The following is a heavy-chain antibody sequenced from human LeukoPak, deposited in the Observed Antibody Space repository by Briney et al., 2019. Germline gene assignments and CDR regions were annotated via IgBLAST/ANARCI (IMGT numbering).Heavy chain of an antibody. D-gene: IGHD6-13*01. CDR2: IIPILGIA. Sequence: SVKVSCKASGGTFSSYAISWVRQAPGQGLEWMGRIIPILGIANYAQKFQGRVTITADKSTSTAHTELSSLRSEDTAVYYCAREMQLVKNWFDPWGQGTLVTVSS. J-gene: IGHJ5*02. CDR3: AREMQLVKNWFDP. V-gene: IGHV1-69*04. CDR1: GGTFSSYA.